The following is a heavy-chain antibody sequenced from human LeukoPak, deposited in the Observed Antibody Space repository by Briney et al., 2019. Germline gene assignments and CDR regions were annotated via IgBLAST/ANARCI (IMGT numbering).Heavy chain of an antibody. Sequence: AGGSLRLSCAASGFTFSTYGMHWVRQAPGKGLEWAAFIQYDGSDKYYGDSVKGRFTISRDNSKNTLYLQMNSLRAEDTAVYYCAKGGIAAADWGQGILVTVSS. V-gene: IGHV3-30*02. J-gene: IGHJ4*02. CDR3: AKGGIAAAD. CDR1: GFTFSTYG. CDR2: IQYDGSDK. D-gene: IGHD6-13*01.